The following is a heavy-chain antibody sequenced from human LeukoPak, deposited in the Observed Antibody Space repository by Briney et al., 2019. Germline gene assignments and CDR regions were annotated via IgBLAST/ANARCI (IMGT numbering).Heavy chain of an antibody. D-gene: IGHD3-3*01. J-gene: IGHJ6*03. CDR1: GFTFNSYA. Sequence: GGSLRLSCAASGFTFNSYAMSWVRQAPGKGLEWVAGISGSTYRTYYADYVKGRFTISRDNSKNTLYLQMNSLRAEDTAVYYCAGLEWLLYYMDVWGKGTTVTVSS. CDR3: AGLEWLLYYMDV. V-gene: IGHV3-23*01. CDR2: ISGSTYRT.